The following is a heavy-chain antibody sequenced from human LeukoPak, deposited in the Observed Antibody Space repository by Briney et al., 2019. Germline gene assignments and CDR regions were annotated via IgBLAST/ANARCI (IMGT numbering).Heavy chain of an antibody. CDR2: IRYDGSNK. J-gene: IGHJ4*02. D-gene: IGHD2-2*03. Sequence: PGGSLRLSCAASGFTFSNYGMYWVRQAPGKGLEGVAFIRYDGSNKYYADSVKGRFTISRDNSENTLDLQMNSLRAEDTAVYYCAKDGYCSTTSCYIDSWGQGTLVIVSS. V-gene: IGHV3-30*02. CDR3: AKDGYCSTTSCYIDS. CDR1: GFTFSNYG.